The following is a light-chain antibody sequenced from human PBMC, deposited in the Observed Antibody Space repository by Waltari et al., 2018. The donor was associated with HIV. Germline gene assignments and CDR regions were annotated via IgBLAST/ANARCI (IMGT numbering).Light chain of an antibody. V-gene: IGKV1-17*01. CDR2: GAS. CDR1: QGIRSN. CDR3: LQHNNYPRT. J-gene: IGKJ1*01. Sequence: DIQMTQSPSSLSASVGDRVTITCRASQGIRSNLGWFQQKPGKAPQRLIFGASSLHPGVPSRFSGSGSGTEFTLTISSLQPEDFATYYCLQHNNYPRTFGRGTKVEIK.